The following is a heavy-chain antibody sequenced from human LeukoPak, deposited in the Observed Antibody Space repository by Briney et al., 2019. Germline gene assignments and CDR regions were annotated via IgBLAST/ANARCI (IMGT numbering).Heavy chain of an antibody. CDR2: INPNSGGT. J-gene: IGHJ5*02. D-gene: IGHD6-13*01. Sequence: GASVKVSCKASGYTFTGYYMHWVRQAPGQGLEWKGRINPNSGGTNYAQKFQGRVTMTRDTSISTAYMELSRLRSDDTAVYYCARDPRPRGYSSSSEWFDPWGQGTLVTVSS. CDR3: ARDPRPRGYSSSSEWFDP. CDR1: GYTFTGYY. V-gene: IGHV1-2*06.